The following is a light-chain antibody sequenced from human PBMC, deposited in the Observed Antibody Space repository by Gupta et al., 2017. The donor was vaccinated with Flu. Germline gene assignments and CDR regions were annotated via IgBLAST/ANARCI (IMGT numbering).Light chain of an antibody. CDR3: QHYGTSPT. CDR2: GAS. CDR1: QSVASY. Sequence: EIVLTQSPGTLSLSPGERATLSCRASQSVASYLVWYQQKAGQAPRLLIYGASSRATGIPDRFSGSGSGTDFSLTSSRREPEDFAVYYWQHYGTSPTFGQGTKLEIK. V-gene: IGKV3-20*01. J-gene: IGKJ2*01.